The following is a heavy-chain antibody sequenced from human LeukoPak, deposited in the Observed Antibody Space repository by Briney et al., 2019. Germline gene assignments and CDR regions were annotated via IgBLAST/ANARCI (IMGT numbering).Heavy chain of an antibody. V-gene: IGHV3-23*01. CDR1: GFTFSSYG. Sequence: QAGGSLRLSCAASGFTFSSYGMSWVRQAPGKGLEWVSAISGSGGSTYYADSVKGRFTISRDNSKNTLYLQMNSLRAEDTAVYYCAKGSMANPFESWFGELSTYYFDYWGQGTLVTVSS. CDR2: ISGSGGST. D-gene: IGHD3-10*01. J-gene: IGHJ4*02. CDR3: AKGSMANPFESWFGELSTYYFDY.